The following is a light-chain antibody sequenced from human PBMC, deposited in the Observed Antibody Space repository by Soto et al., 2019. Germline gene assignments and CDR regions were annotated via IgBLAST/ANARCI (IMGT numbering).Light chain of an antibody. CDR2: DVS. J-gene: IGLJ3*02. CDR1: SSDVGAYNY. CDR3: CSYAGSYSWV. Sequence: QSALTQPRSVSGSPGQSVTISCTGTSSDVGAYNYVSWYQHHPGKAPKVMIYDVSERPSGVPDRFSGSKSDNKASLTISELQAEDEADYYCCSYAGSYSWVFGGGTQLTVL. V-gene: IGLV2-11*01.